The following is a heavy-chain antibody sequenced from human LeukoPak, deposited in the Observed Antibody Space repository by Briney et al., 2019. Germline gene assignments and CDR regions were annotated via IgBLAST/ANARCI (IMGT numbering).Heavy chain of an antibody. V-gene: IGHV4-4*07. CDR1: GGSISSYY. D-gene: IGHD3-3*01. Sequence: PSETLSLTCTDSGGSISSYYWSWIRQPAGKGLEWIGRIYTSGSTNYNPSLKSRVTMSVDTSKNQFSLKLSSVTAADTAVYYCAATRGFWSGYSSDAFDIWGQGTMVTVSS. CDR3: AATRGFWSGYSSDAFDI. J-gene: IGHJ3*02. CDR2: IYTSGST.